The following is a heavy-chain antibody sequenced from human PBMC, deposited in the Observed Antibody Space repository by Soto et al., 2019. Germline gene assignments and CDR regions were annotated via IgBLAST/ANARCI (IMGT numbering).Heavy chain of an antibody. CDR2: IYYSGST. CDR1: GGSISSYY. CDR3: ARHSSEDIAPNYFDY. V-gene: IGHV4-59*08. J-gene: IGHJ4*02. D-gene: IGHD5-12*01. Sequence: PSETLSLTCTVSGGSISSYYWSWIRQPPGKGLEWIGYIYYSGSTNYNPSLKSRVTISVDTSKNQFSLKLSSVTAADTAVYYCARHSSEDIAPNYFDYWGQGTLVTVSS.